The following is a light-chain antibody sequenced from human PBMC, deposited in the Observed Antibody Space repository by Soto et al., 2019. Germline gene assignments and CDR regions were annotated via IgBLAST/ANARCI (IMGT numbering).Light chain of an antibody. CDR1: QSVSSSY. J-gene: IGKJ5*01. Sequence: EIVLTQSPGTLSLSPGERATLSCRASQSVSSSYLAWYQQKPGQGPRLLIYGAFSRATGIPDRFSGSGSGTDFTLTISRLEPEDFAVYYCHQYGISPPVTFGQGTRLEIK. CDR2: GAF. V-gene: IGKV3-20*01. CDR3: HQYGISPPVT.